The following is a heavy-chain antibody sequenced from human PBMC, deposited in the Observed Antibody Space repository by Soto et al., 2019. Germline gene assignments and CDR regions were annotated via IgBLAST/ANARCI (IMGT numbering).Heavy chain of an antibody. V-gene: IGHV3-23*01. CDR2: ISASGGST. Sequence: EMQLLESGGGLVQPGGSLRLSCAASGFTFSNYAMSWDRQAPGKRLEWVSAISASGGSTYYPDSVKGRFTISRDNSVDTLFLQMNSLRVVDTAVYYCAKVGPWAEVKPSLDWFDPWGQGARVTVSS. J-gene: IGHJ5*02. D-gene: IGHD3-10*01. CDR1: GFTFSNYA. CDR3: AKVGPWAEVKPSLDWFDP.